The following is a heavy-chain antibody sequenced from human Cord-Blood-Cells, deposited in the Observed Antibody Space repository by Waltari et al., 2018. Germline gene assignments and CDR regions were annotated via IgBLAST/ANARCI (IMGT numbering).Heavy chain of an antibody. V-gene: IGHV4-59*01. D-gene: IGHD3-9*01. J-gene: IGHJ6*02. CDR1: GGSISSYY. CDR3: ARDHYDILTGWYYYGMDV. CDR2: IYYSGST. Sequence: QVQLQESGPGLVKPSETLSLTCTVSGGSISSYYWSWIRQPPGTGLEWIGYIYYSGSTNYDPSLKSRVTISVDTSKNQFSLKLSSVTAADTAVYYCARDHYDILTGWYYYGMDVWGQGTTVTVSS.